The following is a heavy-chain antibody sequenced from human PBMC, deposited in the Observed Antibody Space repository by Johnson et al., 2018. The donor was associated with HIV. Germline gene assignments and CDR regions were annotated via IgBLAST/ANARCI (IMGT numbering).Heavy chain of an antibody. CDR1: GFTFSTYA. V-gene: IGHV3-30-3*01. Sequence: QVQLVESGGGVVQPGRSLRLSCAASGFTFSTYAMHWVRQAPGKGLEWVTLISYDGSNTYYADSVKGRFTISRENSKNTLYLQMDSLRPEDTAVYYCARGRKDIEAADGLDNDAFDMWGQGTLVTVSS. CDR2: ISYDGSNT. CDR3: ARGRKDIEAADGLDNDAFDM. D-gene: IGHD5-12*01. J-gene: IGHJ3*02.